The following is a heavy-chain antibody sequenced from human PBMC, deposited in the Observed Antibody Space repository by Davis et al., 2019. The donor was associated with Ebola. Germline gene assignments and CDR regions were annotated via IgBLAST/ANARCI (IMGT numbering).Heavy chain of an antibody. J-gene: IGHJ6*02. D-gene: IGHD2-2*01. Sequence: GESLKISCAASGFTFSNYYLHWVRQAPGKGLEWVARIKTYGSTTRYADSVKGRFSISRDNTKNTLYLQMNSLRGEDTAIYYCARDTSHQLPHWLYYFYGMDVWGQGTTVTVSS. CDR2: IKTYGSTT. CDR3: ARDTSHQLPHWLYYFYGMDV. V-gene: IGHV3-74*01. CDR1: GFTFSNYY.